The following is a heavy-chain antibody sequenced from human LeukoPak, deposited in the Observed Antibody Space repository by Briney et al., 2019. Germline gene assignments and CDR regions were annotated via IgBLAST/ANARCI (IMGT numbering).Heavy chain of an antibody. CDR1: GYTFTSYD. V-gene: IGHV1-8*01. CDR3: AREWSIAAAGTDY. CDR2: MNPNSGNT. J-gene: IGHJ4*02. D-gene: IGHD6-13*01. Sequence: ASVKVSCKASGYTFTSYDINWVRQATGQGLEWMGWMNPNSGNTGYAQKFQGRVTMTRNTSISTAYMELSSLRSEDTAAYYCAREWSIAAAGTDYWGQGTLVTVSS.